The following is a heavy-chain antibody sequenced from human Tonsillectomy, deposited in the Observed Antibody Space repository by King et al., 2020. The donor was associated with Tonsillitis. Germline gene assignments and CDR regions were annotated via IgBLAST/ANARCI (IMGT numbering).Heavy chain of an antibody. Sequence: DVQLVESGGGFVRPGGSLRLSCAASGFTFSNHAMSWVRQAPGKGLEWVSTVSPNGNAVYYADPVKGRFTISRDNFKNTLYLQMNSLGAGDTALYYCAKGEHPLYDFCGFDMWGQGTMVTVSS. J-gene: IGHJ3*02. CDR3: AKGEHPLYDFCGFDM. D-gene: IGHD5/OR15-5a*01. CDR1: GFTFSNHA. CDR2: VSPNGNAV. V-gene: IGHV3-23*04.